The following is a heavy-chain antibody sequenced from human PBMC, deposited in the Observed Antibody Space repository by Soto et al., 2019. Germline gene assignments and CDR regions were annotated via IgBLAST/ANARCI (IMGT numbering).Heavy chain of an antibody. CDR2: IYYSGST. Sequence: ETLSLTCTVSGGSISSSSYYWGWIRQPPGKGLEWIGSIYYSGSTYYNPSLKSRVTISVDTSKNQFSLKLSSVTAADTAVYYCARLETVDTAMYIDYWGQGTLVTVSS. CDR3: ARLETVDTAMYIDY. J-gene: IGHJ4*02. D-gene: IGHD5-18*01. CDR1: GGSISSSSYY. V-gene: IGHV4-39*01.